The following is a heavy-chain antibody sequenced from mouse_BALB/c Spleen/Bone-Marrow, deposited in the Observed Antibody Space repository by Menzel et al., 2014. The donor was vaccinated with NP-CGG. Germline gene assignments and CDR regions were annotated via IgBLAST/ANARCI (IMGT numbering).Heavy chain of an antibody. D-gene: IGHD1-1*01. V-gene: IGHV14-3*02. Sequence: VQLQQPGAELVKPGASVKLFCTFSGFNIKDTYMHWVKQRPDQGLEWIGRIDPANGHTKYDPKFQGKDTITADTSSNTAYLQLSSLTSEDTAVYYCARYNYGWYFYVWGAGTTVTVSS. CDR3: ARYNYGWYFYV. CDR1: GFNIKDTY. CDR2: IDPANGHT. J-gene: IGHJ1*01.